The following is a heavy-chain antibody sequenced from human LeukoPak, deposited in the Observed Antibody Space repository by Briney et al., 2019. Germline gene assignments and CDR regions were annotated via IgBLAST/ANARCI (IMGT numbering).Heavy chain of an antibody. Sequence: ASVKVSCKASGYTFTSYYMHWVRQAPGQGLEWMGWISAYNGKTNYAQRFQGRVTMTTETSTSTAYMELRSLRSDDAAVYYCARIDLAYGSGTYYTSYFEYWGQGTLVTVSS. D-gene: IGHD3-10*01. CDR1: GYTFTSYY. CDR2: ISAYNGKT. V-gene: IGHV1-18*04. J-gene: IGHJ4*02. CDR3: ARIDLAYGSGTYYTSYFEY.